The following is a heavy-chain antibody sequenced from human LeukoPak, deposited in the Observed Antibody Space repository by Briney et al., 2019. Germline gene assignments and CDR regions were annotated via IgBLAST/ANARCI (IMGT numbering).Heavy chain of an antibody. Sequence: ASVKVSCKASGGTFNSYAISWVRQAPGQGLEWMGGIMPLFGTANYAQEFQGRVTFTTGESASTAYMEVSSLRSEDTAVYYCASGSLGDGYGVGDYYQYMDVWGKGTTVTVSS. CDR3: ASGSLGDGYGVGDYYQYMDV. J-gene: IGHJ6*03. D-gene: IGHD5-24*01. CDR1: GGTFNSYA. CDR2: IMPLFGTA. V-gene: IGHV1-69*05.